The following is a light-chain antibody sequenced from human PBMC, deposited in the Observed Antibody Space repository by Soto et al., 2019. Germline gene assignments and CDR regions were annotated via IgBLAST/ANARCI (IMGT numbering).Light chain of an antibody. V-gene: IGLV1-44*01. CDR1: SSNIGSNT. CDR2: NTN. J-gene: IGLJ1*01. Sequence: QSVLTQPPSASGTPGQRLTISCSGSSSNIGSNTVNWYQQLPGTAPKLLIYNTNPRPSGVPDRFSGSKSVTSASLAISGLQAEDEGDYYCAAWDDSLNGLVFGTGTKLTVL. CDR3: AAWDDSLNGLV.